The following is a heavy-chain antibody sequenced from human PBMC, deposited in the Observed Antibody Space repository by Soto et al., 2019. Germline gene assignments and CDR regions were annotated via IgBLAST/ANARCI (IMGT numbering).Heavy chain of an antibody. CDR3: ARVPQTRNYDAYYYYGMDV. D-gene: IGHD4-4*01. V-gene: IGHV3-21*01. J-gene: IGHJ6*02. CDR1: GFTFSSYS. CDR2: ISSSSSYI. Sequence: PGGSLRLSCAASGFTFSSYSMNWVRQAPGKGLEWVSSISSSSSYIYYADSVKGRFTISRDNAKNSLYLQMNSLRAEDTAVYYCARVPQTRNYDAYYYYGMDVWGHGTTVTVSS.